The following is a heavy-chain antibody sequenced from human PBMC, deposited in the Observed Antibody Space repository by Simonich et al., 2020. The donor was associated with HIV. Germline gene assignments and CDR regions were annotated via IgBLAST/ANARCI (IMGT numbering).Heavy chain of an antibody. Sequence: QVQLQQWGAGLLKPSETLSLTCAVYGGSFSDYYWSWIRQPPGKGLEWIGEVNQSGSTTYNSSLKSRVTISVDTSKNQFSLKLSSMTAADTAVYYCARRSGYDLDYWGQGTLVTVSS. V-gene: IGHV4-34*01. J-gene: IGHJ4*02. CDR3: ARRSGYDLDY. D-gene: IGHD5-12*01. CDR2: VNQSGST. CDR1: GGSFSDYY.